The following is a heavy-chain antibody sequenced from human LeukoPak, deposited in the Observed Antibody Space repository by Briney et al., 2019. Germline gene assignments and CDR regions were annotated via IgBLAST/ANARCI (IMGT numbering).Heavy chain of an antibody. D-gene: IGHD2-21*02. J-gene: IGHJ4*02. Sequence: PSQTLSLTCTVSGGSISTGSYCWGWIRQPAGKGLEWIGHIYISGNTNYNPSLKSRVTISVDTSKNQFSLKLRSVMAADTAVYYCARAYCVGDCTVLHIYFDNWGQGTLVTVSS. CDR2: IYISGNT. V-gene: IGHV4-61*09. CDR1: GGSISTGSYC. CDR3: ARAYCVGDCTVLHIYFDN.